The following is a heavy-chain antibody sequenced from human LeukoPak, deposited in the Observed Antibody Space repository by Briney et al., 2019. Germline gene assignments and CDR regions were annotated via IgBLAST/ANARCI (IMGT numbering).Heavy chain of an antibody. J-gene: IGHJ3*02. D-gene: IGHD3-16*02. V-gene: IGHV6-1*01. Sequence: SQTLSLTCAISGDSVSTKSATWNWIRQSPSRGLEWLGRTYYRSKWYNDYAVSVKSRITINPDTSKNQFSLQLNSVTPENTAAYYCARDPDPFSRLSVFDIWGQGTMVTVSS. CDR1: GDSVSTKSAT. CDR2: TYYRSKWYN. CDR3: ARDPDPFSRLSVFDI.